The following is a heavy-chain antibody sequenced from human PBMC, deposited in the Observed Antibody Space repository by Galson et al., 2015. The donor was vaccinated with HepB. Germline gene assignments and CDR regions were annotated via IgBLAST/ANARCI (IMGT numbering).Heavy chain of an antibody. J-gene: IGHJ2*01. Sequence: SLRLSCAASGFTFSNYNINWVRQAPGKGLEWVSSISSGSNYIYYADSVKGRFTISRDNAKNSPYLQMNSLRAEDTAVYYCARGSYDFWSGSSDYFFDLWGRGTLVTVSS. D-gene: IGHD3-3*01. CDR1: GFTFSNYN. CDR3: ARGSYDFWSGSSDYFFDL. CDR2: ISSGSNYI. V-gene: IGHV3-21*01.